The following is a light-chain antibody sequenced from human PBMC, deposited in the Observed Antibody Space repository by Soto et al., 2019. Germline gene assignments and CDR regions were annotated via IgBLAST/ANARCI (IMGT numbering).Light chain of an antibody. CDR2: EVS. CDR3: FFFGGRKAG. V-gene: IGLV2-23*02. CDR1: SSDVGSHNL. Sequence: QSALTQPASVSGSPGQSITISCTGTSSDVGSHNLVSWYQQHPGQAPKLMIYEVSKRPLGASARFSASKSGNTASLTISGLQAEGGAGYFCFFFGGRKAGFRGGNQLTVL. J-gene: IGLJ7*01.